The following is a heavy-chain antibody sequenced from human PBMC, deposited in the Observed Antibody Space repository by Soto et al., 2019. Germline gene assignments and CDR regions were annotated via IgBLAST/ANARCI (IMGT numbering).Heavy chain of an antibody. D-gene: IGHD6-6*01. CDR3: ARGPTSHLYSSSSVPLDY. J-gene: IGHJ4*02. V-gene: IGHV1-8*01. CDR2: MNPNSGNT. Sequence: GASVKVSCKASGYTFTSYDINWVRQATGQGLEWMGWMNPNSGNTGYAQKFQGRVTMTRNTSISTAYMELSSLRSEDTAVYYCARGPTSHLYSSSSVPLDYWGQGTLVTVSS. CDR1: GYTFTSYD.